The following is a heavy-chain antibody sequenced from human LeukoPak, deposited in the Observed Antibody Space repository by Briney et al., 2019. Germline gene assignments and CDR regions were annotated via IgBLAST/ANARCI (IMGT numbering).Heavy chain of an antibody. CDR2: IYYSGST. D-gene: IGHD1-26*01. Sequence: SETLSLTCTVSGGSISSSSYYWGWIRQPPGKGLEWIGSIYYSGSTYYNPSLKSRVTISVDTSKNQFSLKLSSVTAADTAVYYCARGLPIVGATQDAFDIWGQGTMVTVSS. CDR1: GGSISSSSYY. CDR3: ARGLPIVGATQDAFDI. V-gene: IGHV4-39*01. J-gene: IGHJ3*02.